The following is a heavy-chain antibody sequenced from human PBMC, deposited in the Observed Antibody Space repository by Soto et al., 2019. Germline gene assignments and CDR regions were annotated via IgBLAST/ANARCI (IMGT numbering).Heavy chain of an antibody. CDR3: ASRGHGSNGQCHPFDY. CDR1: DFSLSGFY. V-gene: IGHV3-11*06. CDR2: ISMSGSYK. Sequence: GGSLRLSCVGSDFSLSGFYMSWVRQAPGKGLEWLSFISMSGSYKTYAASVEGRFTISRDNVKNILYLQMDSLRVEDTAVYYCASRGHGSNGQCHPFDYWGQGTQVTVSS. J-gene: IGHJ4*02. D-gene: IGHD2-8*01.